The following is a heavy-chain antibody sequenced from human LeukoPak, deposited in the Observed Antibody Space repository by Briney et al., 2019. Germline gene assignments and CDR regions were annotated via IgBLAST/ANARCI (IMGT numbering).Heavy chain of an antibody. V-gene: IGHV4-59*01. CDR2: IYYTGST. CDR1: GGSISSYY. CDR3: ARVRSSGWLSVDY. D-gene: IGHD6-19*01. J-gene: IGHJ4*02. Sequence: SETLSLTCTVSGGSISSYYWSWTRQPPGKGPEWIGYIYYTGSTSYNPSLKSRVTISVDTSKNQFSLKLSSVTAADTAVYYCARVRSSGWLSVDYWGQGTLVTVST.